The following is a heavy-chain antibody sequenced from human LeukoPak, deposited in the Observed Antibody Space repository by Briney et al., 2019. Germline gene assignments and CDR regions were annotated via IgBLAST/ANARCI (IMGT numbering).Heavy chain of an antibody. Sequence: GGSLRLSCAASGFTFTSYGMNWVRQAPGKGLEWVSSISSGSTYMYYADSVKGRFTISRDNAKNSVYLQMSSLRAEDTAVYYCAREPGPAAPPVDYWGQGTLVTVSS. D-gene: IGHD2-2*01. CDR1: GFTFTSYG. CDR3: AREPGPAAPPVDY. V-gene: IGHV3-21*01. J-gene: IGHJ4*02. CDR2: ISSGSTYM.